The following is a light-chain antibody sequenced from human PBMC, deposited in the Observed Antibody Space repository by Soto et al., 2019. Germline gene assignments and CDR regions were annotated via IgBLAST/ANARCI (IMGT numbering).Light chain of an antibody. CDR3: QSYDTGLSGWA. CDR2: NNN. Sequence: QSVLTQPASVSGSPGQSITISCTGTSSDVGHPYNYVSWYQQHPGKAPKLLIYNNNYRPSGVPDRFVGSQSGTSASLAITGLQDEDEGDYYCQSYDTGLSGWAFGGGTKLTVL. J-gene: IGLJ3*02. V-gene: IGLV2-14*03. CDR1: SSDVGHPYNY.